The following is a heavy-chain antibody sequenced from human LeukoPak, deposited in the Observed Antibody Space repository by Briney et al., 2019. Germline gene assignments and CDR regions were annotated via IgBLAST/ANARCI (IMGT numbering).Heavy chain of an antibody. J-gene: IGHJ4*02. CDR3: ARGRYCSGGICYSDY. CDR1: GFTVSSNY. V-gene: IGHV3-7*04. CDR2: IRQDGSET. D-gene: IGHD2-15*01. Sequence: GGSLRLSCAASGFTVSSNYMSWVRQAPGKGLEWVANIRQDGSETYFVDSVKGRFTISRDNANNSLYMQMNSLRAEDTAVYYCARGRYCSGGICYSDYWGQGTLVTVSS.